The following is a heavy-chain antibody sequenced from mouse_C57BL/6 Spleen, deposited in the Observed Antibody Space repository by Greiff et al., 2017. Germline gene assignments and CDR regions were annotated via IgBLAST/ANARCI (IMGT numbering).Heavy chain of an antibody. D-gene: IGHD1-1*01. CDR3: VRHPDYYGSSYGAMDY. J-gene: IGHJ4*01. CDR2: IRSKSNNYAT. Sequence: EVMLVESGGGLVQPKGSLKLSCAASGFSFNTYAMNWVRQAPGKGLEWVARIRSKSNNYATYYADSVKDRFTISRDDSESMLYLQMNNLKTEDTAMYYCVRHPDYYGSSYGAMDYWGQGTSVTVSS. V-gene: IGHV10-1*01. CDR1: GFSFNTYA.